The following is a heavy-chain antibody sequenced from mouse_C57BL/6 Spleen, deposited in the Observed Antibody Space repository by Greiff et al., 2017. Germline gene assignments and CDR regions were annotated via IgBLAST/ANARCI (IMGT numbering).Heavy chain of an antibody. CDR2: IWSGGST. CDR1: GFSLTSYG. D-gene: IGHD4-1*01. Sequence: VQLQQSGPGLVQPSPSLSITCTVSGFSLTSYGVHWVRQPPGKGLEWLGVIWSGGSTDYNAAFISRLSISKDNSKSQVFFKMNSLQADDTAIYYCAKLGPYYYAMDYWGQGTSVTVSS. V-gene: IGHV2-4*01. CDR3: AKLGPYYYAMDY. J-gene: IGHJ4*01.